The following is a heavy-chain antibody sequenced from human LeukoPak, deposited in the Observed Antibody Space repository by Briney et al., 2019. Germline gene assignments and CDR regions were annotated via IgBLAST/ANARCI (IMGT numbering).Heavy chain of an antibody. CDR1: GDSIRSYY. CDR3: ARGSDILTGYSLGWFDP. J-gene: IGHJ5*02. D-gene: IGHD3-9*01. V-gene: IGHV4-4*07. CDR2: TYSTGIT. Sequence: KPSETLSLTCTVSGDSIRSYYWSWIRQPAGKGLEWIGRTYSTGITNYNPSLKSRVTMSVDTSKNQFSLKLSSVTAADTAVYYCARGSDILTGYSLGWFDPWGQGTLVTVSS.